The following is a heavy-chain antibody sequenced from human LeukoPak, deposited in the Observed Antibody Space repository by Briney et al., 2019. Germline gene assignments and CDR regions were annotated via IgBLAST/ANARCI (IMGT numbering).Heavy chain of an antibody. V-gene: IGHV3-23*01. J-gene: IGHJ4*02. CDR1: GFTFRIYA. CDR3: AKELYGWYYDY. CDR2: ISGSDGST. Sequence: GGSLRLSCAASGFTFRIYAMSWVRQAPGKGLERVSAISGSDGSTNYADSVKGRFSISRDNSKNTLYLHMKSLTAEDTAVYYCAKELYGWYYDYWGQGTLVTVSS. D-gene: IGHD6-19*01.